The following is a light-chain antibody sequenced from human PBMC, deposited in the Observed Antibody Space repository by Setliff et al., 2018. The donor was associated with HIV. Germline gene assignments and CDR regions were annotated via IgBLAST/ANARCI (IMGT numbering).Light chain of an antibody. V-gene: IGLV2-23*02. CDR3: CSWAGSSTYV. J-gene: IGLJ1*01. CDR1: SSDVGGYYY. CDR2: DVN. Sequence: QSALTQPASVSGSPGQSITISCTGTSSDVGGYYYVSWYQQHSGKAPKVMIYDVNKRPSGVSNRFSGSKSGNTASLTISGLQAEDEADYYCCSWAGSSTYVFGTGTKVTVL.